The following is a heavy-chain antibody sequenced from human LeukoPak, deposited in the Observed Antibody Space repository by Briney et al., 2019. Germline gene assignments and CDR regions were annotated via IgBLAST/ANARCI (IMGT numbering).Heavy chain of an antibody. CDR1: GGSFSGYY. Sequence: PSETLSLTCAVYGGSFSGYYWSWIRQPAGKALEWIGRIYTSRSTNYNPSLKSRVTMSVDTSKNQFSLKLSSVTAADTAVYYCAREDGTYYDILTGYTTLNYFDYWGQGTLVTVSS. V-gene: IGHV4-4*07. CDR2: IYTSRST. CDR3: AREDGTYYDILTGYTTLNYFDY. D-gene: IGHD3-9*01. J-gene: IGHJ4*02.